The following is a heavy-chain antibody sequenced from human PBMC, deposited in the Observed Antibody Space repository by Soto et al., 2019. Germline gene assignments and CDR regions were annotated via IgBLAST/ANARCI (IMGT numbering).Heavy chain of an antibody. Sequence: GASVKVSCKTSGYTFSSYYMHWVRQAPGQGLEWMGIINPSGGSTTFAQMLEGRVTMTRDTSTSTVCMVLSSVRSEDTAVYYCAREAGGRIAARYNGMDVWGQRTTVTVYS. J-gene: IGHJ6*02. CDR3: AREAGGRIAARYNGMDV. V-gene: IGHV1-46*04. D-gene: IGHD6-6*01. CDR2: INPSGGST. CDR1: GYTFSSYY.